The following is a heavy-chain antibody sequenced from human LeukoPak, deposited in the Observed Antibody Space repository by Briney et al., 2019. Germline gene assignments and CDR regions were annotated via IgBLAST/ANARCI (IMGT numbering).Heavy chain of an antibody. CDR3: ARLQGDYSFDY. D-gene: IGHD4-11*01. Sequence: SETLSLTCTVSGGSISSYFWSWIRQPPGEGLEWIGYIYYSGSANYNPSLKSRVTMSVDTSKNQLPLKLSSVTAADTAVYYCARLQGDYSFDYWGQGTLVTVSS. J-gene: IGHJ4*02. V-gene: IGHV4-59*12. CDR1: GGSISSYF. CDR2: IYYSGSA.